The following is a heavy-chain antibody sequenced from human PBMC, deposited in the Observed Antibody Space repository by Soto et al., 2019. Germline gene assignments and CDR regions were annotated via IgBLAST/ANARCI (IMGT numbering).Heavy chain of an antibody. CDR3: AKGGRQWLVTSDFNY. CDR1: GFTFSDYA. V-gene: IGHV3-30*18. J-gene: IGHJ4*02. D-gene: IGHD6-19*01. Sequence: VQLVESGGGVVQPGRSLRLSCAASGFTFSDYAMHWVRQAPGKGLEWVAVVSHDGRNTHYADSVKGRFTSSRDSSKNTVSLEMTSLRAEDTAAYYCAKGGRQWLVTSDFNYWGQGARVTVSS. CDR2: VSHDGRNT.